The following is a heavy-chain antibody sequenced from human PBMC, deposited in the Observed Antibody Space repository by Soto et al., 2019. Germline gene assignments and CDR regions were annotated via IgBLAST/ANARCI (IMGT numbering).Heavy chain of an antibody. Sequence: ASVKVSCKSSGYSFSDLYMHWVYHAPGHELEWVGWINPTRGGTNFAQKFQGRVVLTADASTSKAYMEVSRLASDDTAVYFCAKGATAATSGLVRHFDTWGQGTLVTVSS. V-gene: IGHV1-2*02. J-gene: IGHJ4*02. D-gene: IGHD3-22*01. CDR2: INPTRGGT. CDR1: GYSFSDLY. CDR3: AKGATAATSGLVRHFDT.